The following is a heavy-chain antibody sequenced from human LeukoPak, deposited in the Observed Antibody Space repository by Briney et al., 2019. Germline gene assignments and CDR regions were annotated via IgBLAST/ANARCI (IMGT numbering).Heavy chain of an antibody. CDR2: ISSSSAHI. CDR1: GFTFSSYS. V-gene: IGHV3-21*01. D-gene: IGHD1-26*01. CDR3: ARDIGGSYTAIDY. J-gene: IGHJ4*02. Sequence: GGSLRLSCAASGFTFSSYSMNWVRQAPGKGLEWVSFISSSSAHINYADSVKGRFTISRDNPRNSLHLQMNSLRAEDTAVYYCARDIGGSYTAIDYWGQGTLVTVSS.